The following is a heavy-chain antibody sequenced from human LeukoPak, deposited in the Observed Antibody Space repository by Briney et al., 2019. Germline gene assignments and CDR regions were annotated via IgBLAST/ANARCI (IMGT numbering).Heavy chain of an antibody. V-gene: IGHV4-59*01. CDR2: IYYSGST. J-gene: IGHJ4*02. D-gene: IGHD1-26*01. Sequence: PSETLSLTCAVYGGSFSGYYWSWIRQPPGKGLEWIGYIYYSGSTNYNPSLKSRVTISIDTSKNQFSLKLSSVTAADTAVYYCARAIIGNFDYWGQGTLVTVSS. CDR3: ARAIIGNFDY. CDR1: GGSFSGYY.